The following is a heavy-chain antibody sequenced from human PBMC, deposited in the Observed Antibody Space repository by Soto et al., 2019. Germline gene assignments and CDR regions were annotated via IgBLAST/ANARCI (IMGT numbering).Heavy chain of an antibody. V-gene: IGHV1-69*01. Sequence: QVQLVQSGAEVKKPGSSVQVSCKASGCTFSSSAISWVRQAPGQGLEWMGGIIPIFGTANYAQKFQGRVTITADESTRTAYMELSSLRSEDTAVYYCARDGTLYDSSGYYYLYWGQGTLVTVSS. CDR1: GCTFSSSA. D-gene: IGHD3-22*01. CDR2: IIPIFGTA. J-gene: IGHJ4*02. CDR3: ARDGTLYDSSGYYYLY.